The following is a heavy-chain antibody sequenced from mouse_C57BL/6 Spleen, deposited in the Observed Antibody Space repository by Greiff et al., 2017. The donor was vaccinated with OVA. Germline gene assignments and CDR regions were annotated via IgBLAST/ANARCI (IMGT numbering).Heavy chain of an antibody. CDR1: GYTFTSYW. D-gene: IGHD1-1*01. V-gene: IGHV1-55*01. CDR2: IYPGSGST. Sequence: QVQLKQPGAELVKPGASVKMSCKASGYTFTSYWITWVKQRPGQGLEWIGDIYPGSGSTNYNEKFKSKATLTVDTSSSTAYMQLSSLTSEDYAVYYCARWNYYGSMYYFDYWGQGTTLTVSS. J-gene: IGHJ2*01. CDR3: ARWNYYGSMYYFDY.